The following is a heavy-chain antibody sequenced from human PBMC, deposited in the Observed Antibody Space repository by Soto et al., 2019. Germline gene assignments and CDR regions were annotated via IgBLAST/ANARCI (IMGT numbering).Heavy chain of an antibody. CDR2: IYWDDDK. CDR1: GFSLSTSGVG. V-gene: IGHV2-5*02. J-gene: IGHJ3*02. D-gene: IGHD3-10*01. CDR3: AHMLLWSGELSRRSNAFDI. Sequence: QITLKESGPTLVKPTQTLTLTCTFSGFSLSTSGVGVGWIRQPPGKALEWLALIYWDDDKRYSPSLKSRLTIPKDTSKIQVVLTMTNMDPVDTATFYCAHMLLWSGELSRRSNAFDIWGQETIVTVSS.